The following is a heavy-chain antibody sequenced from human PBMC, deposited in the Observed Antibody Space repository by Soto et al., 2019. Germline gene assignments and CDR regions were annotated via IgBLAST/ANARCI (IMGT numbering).Heavy chain of an antibody. D-gene: IGHD3-10*01. CDR1: GFAVSNNY. CDR2: IYSGGST. V-gene: IGHV3-66*01. J-gene: IGHJ4*02. Sequence: EVQLVESGGGLVQPGGSLRLSCAASGFAVSNNYLSWVRQAPGKGLEWVSVIYSGGSTYYTDSVKGRFTISRDNSKNTLYIQMSSLRVEDTAVYYCAREYWGGGGYWGQGTLVTVSS. CDR3: AREYWGGGGY.